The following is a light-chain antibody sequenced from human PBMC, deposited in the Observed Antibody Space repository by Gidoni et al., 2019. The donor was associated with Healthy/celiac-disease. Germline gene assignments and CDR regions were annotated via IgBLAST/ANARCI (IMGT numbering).Light chain of an antibody. V-gene: IGKV3-11*01. CDR2: DAS. CDR1: QRVSSY. Sequence: EIVLTQSQATLSLSPGERATLSCRASQRVSSYLAWYQQKPGQAPRLLIYDASNRATGIPARFSGSGSWTDFTLTISSLEPEDFAVYYCQQRSNWPPLYTFGQGTKLEIK. CDR3: QQRSNWPPLYT. J-gene: IGKJ2*01.